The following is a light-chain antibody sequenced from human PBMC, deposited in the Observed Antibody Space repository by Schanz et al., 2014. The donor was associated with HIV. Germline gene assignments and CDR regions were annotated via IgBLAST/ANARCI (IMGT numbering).Light chain of an antibody. CDR1: SSDFKTNA. Sequence: QSVLTQPPSASGTPGQRVTISCSGSSSDFKTNAVLWYQQLPGAAPKLLMYSDDERPSGVPDRFSGSRSGLSASLAISGLQSEDEAEYYCATWDDSLNALLFGGGTKVTVL. CDR3: ATWDDSLNALL. V-gene: IGLV1-44*01. CDR2: SDD. J-gene: IGLJ3*02.